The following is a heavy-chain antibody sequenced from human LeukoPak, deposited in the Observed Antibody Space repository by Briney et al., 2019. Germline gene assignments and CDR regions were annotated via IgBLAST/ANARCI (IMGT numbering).Heavy chain of an antibody. CDR2: IKSKTDGGTT. CDR3: TTDLGGYYYDSSGYYHTLDY. Sequence: GGSLRLSCVASGFTFNNYAMTWVRQAPGKGLEWVGRIKSKTDGGTTDYAAPVKGRFTISRDDSKNTLYLQMNSLKTEDTAVYYCTTDLGGYYYDSSGYYHTLDYWGQGTLVTVSS. J-gene: IGHJ4*02. D-gene: IGHD3-22*01. CDR1: GFTFNNYA. V-gene: IGHV3-15*01.